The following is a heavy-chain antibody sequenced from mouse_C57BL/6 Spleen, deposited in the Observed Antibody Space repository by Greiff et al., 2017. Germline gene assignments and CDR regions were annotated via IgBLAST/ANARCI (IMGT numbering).Heavy chain of an antibody. CDR1: GYTFTSYW. J-gene: IGHJ4*01. D-gene: IGHD2-5*01. CDR2: IHPNSGST. CDR3: ARSPYYSNGGAMDY. V-gene: IGHV1-64*01. Sequence: QVQLQQPGAELVKPGASVKLSCKASGYTFTSYWMHWVKQRPGQGLEWIGMIHPNSGSTNYNEKFKSKATLTVDKSSSTAYMQLSSLTSEDSAVYYCARSPYYSNGGAMDYWGQGTSVTVSS.